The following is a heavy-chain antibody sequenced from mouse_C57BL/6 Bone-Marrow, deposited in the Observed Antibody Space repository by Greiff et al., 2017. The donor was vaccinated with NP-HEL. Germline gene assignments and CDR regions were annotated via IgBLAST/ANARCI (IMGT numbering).Heavy chain of an antibody. Sequence: QVQLQQSGAELVRPGASVTLSCKASGYTFTDYEMHWVKQIPVHGLEWIGAIDPETGGTAYNQKFKGKAILTADKSSSTAYMELRSLTSEDSAVYYCTSFITTVVAPYWYFDVWGTGTTVTVSS. D-gene: IGHD1-1*01. CDR2: IDPETGGT. J-gene: IGHJ1*03. CDR1: GYTFTDYE. CDR3: TSFITTVVAPYWYFDV. V-gene: IGHV1-15*01.